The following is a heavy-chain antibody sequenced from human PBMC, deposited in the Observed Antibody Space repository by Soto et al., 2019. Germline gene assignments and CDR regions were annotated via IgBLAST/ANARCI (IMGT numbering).Heavy chain of an antibody. Sequence: GESLKISCKGSGYSFANYWIGWVRQMPGKGLEWMGIIYPGDSDTRYSPSFQGQVTISADKSISTAYLQWSSLKASDTAMYYCARLSPADSSGYSDYWGQGTLVTVSS. CDR2: IYPGDSDT. D-gene: IGHD3-22*01. V-gene: IGHV5-51*01. J-gene: IGHJ4*02. CDR1: GYSFANYW. CDR3: ARLSPADSSGYSDY.